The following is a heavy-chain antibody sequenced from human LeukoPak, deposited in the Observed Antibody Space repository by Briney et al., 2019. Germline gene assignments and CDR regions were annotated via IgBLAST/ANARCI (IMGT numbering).Heavy chain of an antibody. CDR3: ARDSSMLRGPLVIYYFDF. V-gene: IGHV3-21*04. CDR2: ISTSSSYI. Sequence: GGSLRLSCAASGYTFSSYSMNWVRQAPGKGLEWVSSISTSSSYIYYADSVKGRFTISRDNSKNTLYLQMNSLRVEDTAVYYCARDSSMLRGPLVIYYFDFWGQGTLVTVSS. CDR1: GYTFSSYS. J-gene: IGHJ4*02. D-gene: IGHD3-10*01.